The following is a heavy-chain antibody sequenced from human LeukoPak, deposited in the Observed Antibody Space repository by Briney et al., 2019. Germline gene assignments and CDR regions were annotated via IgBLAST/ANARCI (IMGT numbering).Heavy chain of an antibody. J-gene: IGHJ4*02. V-gene: IGHV1-2*02. Sequence: RASVKVSCKASGYTFIDYYIHWVRQAPGQGLEWMGWINSNSGGTNYAQKFQGSVTMTRDTSISTAYMELSRLRSVDTAVYYCVRQVSDYWGQGTLVTVSS. CDR3: VRQVSDY. D-gene: IGHD1-14*01. CDR1: GYTFIDYY. CDR2: INSNSGGT.